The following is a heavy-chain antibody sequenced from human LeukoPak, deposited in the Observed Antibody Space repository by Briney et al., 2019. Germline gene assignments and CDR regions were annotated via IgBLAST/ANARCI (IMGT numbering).Heavy chain of an antibody. Sequence: SETLPLTCAVYGGSFSGYYWSWIRQPPGKGLEWIGEINHSGSTNYNPSLKSRVTISVDTSKNQFSLKLSSVTAADTAVYYCARGLEGPGYCSGGSCYRTYYYYGMDVWGQGTTVTVSS. CDR1: GGSFSGYY. CDR2: INHSGST. V-gene: IGHV4-34*01. D-gene: IGHD2-15*01. J-gene: IGHJ6*02. CDR3: ARGLEGPGYCSGGSCYRTYYYYGMDV.